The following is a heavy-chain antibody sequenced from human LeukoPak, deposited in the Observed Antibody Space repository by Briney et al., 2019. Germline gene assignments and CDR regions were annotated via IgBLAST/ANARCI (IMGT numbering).Heavy chain of an antibody. J-gene: IGHJ4*02. V-gene: IGHV3-30*02. CDR2: IRFDGSNT. CDR1: GFTFNTYD. CDR3: TGDFDY. Sequence: GGSLRLSCAASGFTFNTYDMHWVRQAPGKGLEWVALIRFDGSNTSYADSVKGRFTISRDNSKNTLYLQMNSLRADDTAVYYCTGDFDYWGQGTLVTVSS.